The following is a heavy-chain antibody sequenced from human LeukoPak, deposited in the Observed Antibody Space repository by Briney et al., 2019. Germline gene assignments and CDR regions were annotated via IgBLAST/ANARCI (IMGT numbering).Heavy chain of an antibody. D-gene: IGHD2-2*01. J-gene: IGHJ3*02. CDR1: GFTFSSYD. V-gene: IGHV3-13*01. Sequence: GGSLRPSCAASGFTFSSYDMHWVRQATGKGLEWVSAIGTAGDTYYPGSVKGRFTISRENAKNSLYLQMNSLRAEDTAVYYCARGCSSTSCNDAFDIWGQGTMVTVSS. CDR2: IGTAGDT. CDR3: ARGCSSTSCNDAFDI.